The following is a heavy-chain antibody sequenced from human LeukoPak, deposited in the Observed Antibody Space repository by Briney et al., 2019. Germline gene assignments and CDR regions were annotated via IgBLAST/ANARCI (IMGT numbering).Heavy chain of an antibody. J-gene: IGHJ4*02. CDR3: AGGIGWLIDY. D-gene: IGHD6-19*01. CDR1: GFTVSSNY. V-gene: IGHV3-7*04. CDR2: IKKDGSEE. Sequence: GGSLRLSCEASGFTVSSNYMSWVRQAPGRGLEWVANIKKDGSEENYVDSVKGRFTISRDNARNSLYLQMNSLRDEDTAVYYCAGGIGWLIDYWGQGTVVTVSS.